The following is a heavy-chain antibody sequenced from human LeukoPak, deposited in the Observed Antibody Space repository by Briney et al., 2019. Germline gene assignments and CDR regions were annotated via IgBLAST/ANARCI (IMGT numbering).Heavy chain of an antibody. CDR2: TYYRSKWYN. J-gene: IGHJ3*02. V-gene: IGHV6-1*01. CDR1: GDSVSSTSAA. D-gene: IGHD5-24*01. CDR3: ASQPHVEMATIGAFDI. Sequence: SQTLSLTCAISGDSVSSTSAAWNWIRQSPSRGLEWLGRTYYRSKWYNDYAVSVKSRITINPDTSKNQFSLKLSSVTAADTAVYYCASQPHVEMATIGAFDIWGQGTMVTVSS.